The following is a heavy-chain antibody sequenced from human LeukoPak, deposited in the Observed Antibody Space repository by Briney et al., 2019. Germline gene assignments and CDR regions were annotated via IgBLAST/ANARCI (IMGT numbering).Heavy chain of an antibody. Sequence: GGSLRLSCAASGFTLDDSAMHWVRQAPGKGLEWVSRINWNSGSIAYVDSVKGRFTISRDNARNSLYLQMDSLRPEDTALYYCVKDVSSTVYYWYGMDVWGQGTTVTVSS. CDR3: VKDVSSTVYYWYGMDV. D-gene: IGHD2-2*01. CDR1: GFTLDDSA. V-gene: IGHV3-9*01. J-gene: IGHJ6*02. CDR2: INWNSGSI.